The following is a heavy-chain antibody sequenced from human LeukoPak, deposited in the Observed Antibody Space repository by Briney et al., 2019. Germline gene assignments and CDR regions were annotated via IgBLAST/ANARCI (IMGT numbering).Heavy chain of an antibody. J-gene: IGHJ4*02. CDR1: GYTFTSYG. D-gene: IGHD5-18*01. V-gene: IGHV1-18*01. CDR3: ARVSIQLWLRYFDY. Sequence: ASVKVSCKASGYTFTSYGISWVRQAPGQGLEWMGWISAYNGNTNYAQKLQGRVTMTTDTSTSTAYMELRSLRSDDTAVYCCARVSIQLWLRYFDYWGQGTLVTVSS. CDR2: ISAYNGNT.